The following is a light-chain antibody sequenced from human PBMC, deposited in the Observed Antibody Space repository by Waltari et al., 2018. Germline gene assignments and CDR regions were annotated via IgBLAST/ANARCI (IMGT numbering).Light chain of an antibody. J-gene: IGLJ3*02. V-gene: IGLV1-47*01. CDR2: RNN. Sequence: QSVLTQPPSASGTPGQRLTISCSGSSSHLGSNYIYWYQQLPGTAPKLLINRNNQRPSGVPDRFSGSKSGTSASLAISGLRSGDEADYYCEAWDDSLRGWVFGGGTKLTVL. CDR1: SSHLGSNY. CDR3: EAWDDSLRGWV.